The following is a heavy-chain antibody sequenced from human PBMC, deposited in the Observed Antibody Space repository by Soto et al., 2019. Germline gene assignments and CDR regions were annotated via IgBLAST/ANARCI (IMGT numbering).Heavy chain of an antibody. CDR2: IIPILGIA. J-gene: IGHJ6*02. Sequence: QVQLVQSGAEVKKPGSSVKVSCKASGGTFSSYTISWVRQAPGQGLEWMGRIIPILGIANYAQKFQGRVTITXVKATXXAYMELSSLRSEDTAVYYCARYGNSGPGYYYGMDVWGQGTTVTVSS. CDR1: GGTFSSYT. CDR3: ARYGNSGPGYYYGMDV. D-gene: IGHD5-12*01. V-gene: IGHV1-69*02.